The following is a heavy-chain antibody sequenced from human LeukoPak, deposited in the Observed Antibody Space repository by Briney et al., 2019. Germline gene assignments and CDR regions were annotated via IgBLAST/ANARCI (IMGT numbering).Heavy chain of an antibody. CDR2: INWNGGST. CDR3: ARDGPGAGRYFDWLLSGDAFDI. J-gene: IGHJ3*02. D-gene: IGHD3-9*01. V-gene: IGHV3-20*04. Sequence: GGSLRLSCAASGFTFDDYGMSWVRRAPGKGLEWVSGINWNGGSTGYADSVKGRFTISRDNAKNSLYLQMNSLRAEDTALYYCARDGPGAGRYFDWLLSGDAFDIWGQGTMVTVSS. CDR1: GFTFDDYG.